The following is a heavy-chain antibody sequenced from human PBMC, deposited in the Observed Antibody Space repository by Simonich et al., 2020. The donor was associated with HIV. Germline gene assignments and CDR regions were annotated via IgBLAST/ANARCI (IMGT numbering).Heavy chain of an antibody. D-gene: IGHD6-6*01. CDR3: ARDSSVSRVEGYYYYMDV. CDR1: GGTFTSYA. Sequence: QVQLVQSGPEVKKPGSSVRVSCKASGGTFTSYALSWVRQAPGQGLEWMGGIHPILGRTNYARKFQGRVRITADKSTSTAYMELSSLRSEDTAVYFCARDSSVSRVEGYYYYMDVWGKGTTVTVSS. V-gene: IGHV1-69*06. J-gene: IGHJ6*03. CDR2: IHPILGRT.